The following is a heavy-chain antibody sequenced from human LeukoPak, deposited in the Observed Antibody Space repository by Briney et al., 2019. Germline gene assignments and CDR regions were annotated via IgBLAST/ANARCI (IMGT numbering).Heavy chain of an antibody. CDR2: ISGSGGDT. V-gene: IGHV3-23*01. CDR3: AKRSYSGYEFFDY. CDR1: GFTFSSYA. J-gene: IGHJ4*02. D-gene: IGHD5-12*01. Sequence: AGGSLRLSCAASGFTFSSYAMSWVRQAPGKGLEWVSAISGSGGDTYYADSVKGRFTTSRDNSKNTLYLQMNSLRAEDTAVYYCAKRSYSGYEFFDYWGQGTLVTVSS.